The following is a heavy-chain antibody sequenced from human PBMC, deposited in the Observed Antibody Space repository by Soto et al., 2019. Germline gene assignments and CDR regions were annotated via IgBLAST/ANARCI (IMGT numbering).Heavy chain of an antibody. J-gene: IGHJ4*02. Sequence: QVQLVQSGAEVKKPGASVKVSCKASGYTFTSYDINWGRQATGQGLEWMGWMNPNSGNTAYSQKFQGRVTMTRNTSISTAYMELSSLRFEDTAVYYCAREVTGRFGYWGQGTLVTVSS. V-gene: IGHV1-8*01. CDR1: GYTFTSYD. CDR3: AREVTGRFGY. CDR2: MNPNSGNT. D-gene: IGHD1-20*01.